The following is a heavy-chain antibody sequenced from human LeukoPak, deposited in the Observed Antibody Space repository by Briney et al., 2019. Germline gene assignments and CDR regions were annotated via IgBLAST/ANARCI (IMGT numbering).Heavy chain of an antibody. Sequence: GGSLRLSCAASGFTFSSYAMHWVRQAPGKGLEWVSVIYSGGSTYYADSVKGRFTISRDNSKNTLYLQMNSLRAEDTAVYYCARVLSGSYYRLFDYWGQGTLVTVSS. CDR3: ARVLSGSYYRLFDY. CDR2: IYSGGST. CDR1: GFTFSSYA. V-gene: IGHV3-53*01. J-gene: IGHJ4*02. D-gene: IGHD1-26*01.